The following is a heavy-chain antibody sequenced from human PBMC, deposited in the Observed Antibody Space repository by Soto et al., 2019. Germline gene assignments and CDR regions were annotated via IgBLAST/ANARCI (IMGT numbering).Heavy chain of an antibody. V-gene: IGHV3-23*01. CDR3: AKDQSPNYDYIWGCYRYFAY. D-gene: IGHD3-16*02. CDR1: GLTFSSYA. Sequence: EVQLLESGGGLVQPGGSLRLSCAASGLTFSSYAMSWVRQAPGKGLEWVSAISGSGGSTYYADPVKGRFTISRDNSKNTLYLQMNSPRAEDTAVYYSAKDQSPNYDYIWGCYRYFAYWGQGTLVTVSS. J-gene: IGHJ4*02. CDR2: ISGSGGST.